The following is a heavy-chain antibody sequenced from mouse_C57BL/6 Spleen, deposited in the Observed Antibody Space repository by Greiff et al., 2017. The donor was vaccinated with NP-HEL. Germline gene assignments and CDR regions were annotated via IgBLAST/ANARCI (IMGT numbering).Heavy chain of an antibody. Sequence: EVKLVESGEGLVKPGGSLKLSCAASGFTFSSYAMSWVRQTPEKRLEWVAYISSGGDYIYYADTVKGRFTISRDNARNTLYLQMSSLKSEDIAMFYCTRDGYESYYAMDYWGQGTSVTVAS. V-gene: IGHV5-9-1*02. CDR1: GFTFSSYA. J-gene: IGHJ4*01. D-gene: IGHD2-2*01. CDR3: TRDGYESYYAMDY. CDR2: ISSGGDYI.